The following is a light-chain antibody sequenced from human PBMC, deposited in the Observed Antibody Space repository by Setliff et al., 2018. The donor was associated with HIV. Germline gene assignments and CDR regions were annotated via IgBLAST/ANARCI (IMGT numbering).Light chain of an antibody. CDR2: SDD. V-gene: IGLV1-44*01. Sequence: QSALAQPPSASGTPGQRVTISCYGSTSNIGSNAVNWYQHLPGTAPKLLIYSDDQRPSGVPDRFSGSKSDTSASLAISGLQSEDEADYYCATWDDSLKEVFGTGTKGTVL. CDR1: TSNIGSNA. J-gene: IGLJ1*01. CDR3: ATWDDSLKEV.